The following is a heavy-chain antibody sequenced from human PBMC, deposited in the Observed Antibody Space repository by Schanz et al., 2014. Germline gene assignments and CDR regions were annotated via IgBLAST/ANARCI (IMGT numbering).Heavy chain of an antibody. Sequence: QVQLVQSGAEVKKPGSSMKVSCKASGGTFSTYPINWLRQAPGQGLEWMGRIIPILGIPNYAQKFQGRVTFTADKSTSTAYMELSSLKSEDTAVYYCARGRTFDFWGQGALVTVSS. CDR2: IIPILGIP. CDR1: GGTFSTYP. J-gene: IGHJ4*02. CDR3: ARGRTFDF. V-gene: IGHV1-69*02.